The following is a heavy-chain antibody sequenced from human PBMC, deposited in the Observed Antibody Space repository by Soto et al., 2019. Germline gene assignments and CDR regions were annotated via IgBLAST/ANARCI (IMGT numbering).Heavy chain of an antibody. CDR1: GGTFSSYA. J-gene: IGHJ3*02. D-gene: IGHD6-13*01. Sequence: QVQLVPSGAEVKKPGSSVKVSCKAPGGTFSSYAISWVRQAPGQGLEWMGGIIPIFGTANYAQKFQGRVTITEDESTGTDSMELSSLRSEDTAVYYCASYSSSWYSHEAFDIWGQGTMVTVSS. CDR3: ASYSSSWYSHEAFDI. V-gene: IGHV1-69*01. CDR2: IIPIFGTA.